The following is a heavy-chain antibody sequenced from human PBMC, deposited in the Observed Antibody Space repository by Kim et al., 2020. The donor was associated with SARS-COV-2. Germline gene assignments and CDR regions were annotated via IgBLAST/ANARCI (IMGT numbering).Heavy chain of an antibody. Sequence: GGSLRLSCAASKFTVSKNYMTWVRQAPGKGLECVSVIYSDGSTSYADSVKGRFTISRHNSKNTLYLQMNSLRREDTAMYYCARGLMGLDVWGQGTTVTVSS. CDR3: ARGLMGLDV. CDR2: IYSDGST. D-gene: IGHD3-16*01. J-gene: IGHJ6*02. V-gene: IGHV3-53*04. CDR1: KFTVSKNY.